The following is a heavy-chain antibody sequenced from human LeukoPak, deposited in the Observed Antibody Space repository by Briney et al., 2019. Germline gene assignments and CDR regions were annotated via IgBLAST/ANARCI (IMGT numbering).Heavy chain of an antibody. CDR1: GGSFSGYY. Sequence: SETLSLTCAVYGGSFSGYYWSWIRQPPGKGLEWIGEINHSGSTNYNPSLKSRVTISVDTSKNQFSLKLSSVTAADTAMYYCARRGVPAGDYWGQGTLVTVSS. V-gene: IGHV4-34*01. CDR2: INHSGST. J-gene: IGHJ4*02. D-gene: IGHD2-2*01. CDR3: ARRGVPAGDY.